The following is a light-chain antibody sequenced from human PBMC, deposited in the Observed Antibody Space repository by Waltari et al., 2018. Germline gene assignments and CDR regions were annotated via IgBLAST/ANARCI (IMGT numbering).Light chain of an antibody. V-gene: IGKV1-5*03. CDR2: KAS. CDR1: ASISHL. CDR3: QQYNSYSPWT. J-gene: IGKJ1*01. Sequence: DIQMNQSPSTLSASVGDRVTITCRASASISHLLAWYQQKPGKAPKLLIYKASSLESGVPSRFIGSGSGTEFTLTISSLQPDDFATYYCQQYNSYSPWTFGQGTKVEIK.